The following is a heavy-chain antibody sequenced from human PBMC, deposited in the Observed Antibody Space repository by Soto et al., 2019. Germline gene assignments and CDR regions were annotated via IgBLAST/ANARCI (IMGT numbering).Heavy chain of an antibody. CDR1: GFTVSTYG. CDR3: TGEVASGY. Sequence: QVQLVESGGGVVQPGRSLRLSCAVCGFTVSTYGMNWVRQAPGKGLKWVAVISRDGGTKYYADSVKGRFTISRDNSRNTLFLEMNSLRGDDMAVYYCTGEVASGYWGQGTLVTVSS. D-gene: IGHD2-8*02. J-gene: IGHJ4*02. V-gene: IGHV3-30*03. CDR2: ISRDGGTK.